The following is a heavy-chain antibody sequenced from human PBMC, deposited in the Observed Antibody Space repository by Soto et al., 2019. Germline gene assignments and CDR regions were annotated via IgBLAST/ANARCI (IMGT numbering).Heavy chain of an antibody. CDR3: ARDYYDSSGYYYYYGMDV. Sequence: QVQLVQSGAEVKKPGSSVKVSCKASGGTFSSYAISWVRQAPGQGLEWMGGIIPIFGTANYAQKFQGRVTITADKSTSTAYMERSSLRSEDTAVYYCARDYYDSSGYYYYYGMDVWGQGTTVTVSS. J-gene: IGHJ6*02. V-gene: IGHV1-69*06. D-gene: IGHD3-22*01. CDR2: IIPIFGTA. CDR1: GGTFSSYA.